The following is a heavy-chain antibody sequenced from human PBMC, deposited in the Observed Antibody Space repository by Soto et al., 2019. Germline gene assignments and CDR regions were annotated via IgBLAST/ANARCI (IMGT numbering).Heavy chain of an antibody. CDR2: IYSDGTT. CDR1: GFTVSSYY. Sequence: EVQLVETGGGLIQPGGSLRLSCAASGFTVSSYYMNWVRQAPGKGLEWVAIIYSDGTTTYEDSVKGRFTISRDNFKNTLHLQMNSLRAEDTAVYYCAILSNWGQGTLVTVSS. V-gene: IGHV3-53*02. D-gene: IGHD6-6*01. CDR3: AILSN. J-gene: IGHJ4*02.